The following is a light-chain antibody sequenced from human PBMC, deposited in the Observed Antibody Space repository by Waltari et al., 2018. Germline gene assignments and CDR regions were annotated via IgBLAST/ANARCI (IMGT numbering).Light chain of an antibody. CDR1: SPNIESNS. CDR3: AAWDDSLNAVI. J-gene: IGLJ2*01. V-gene: IGLV1-44*01. CDR2: RDY. Sequence: QSVLTQPPSASGTPGQRVSLSCSGSSPNIESNSVTWYQQLPGTAPKLLIYRDYQRPSGVPDRFSGSKSGTSASLAISWLQSEDEADYYCAAWDDSLNAVIFGGGTKLTVL.